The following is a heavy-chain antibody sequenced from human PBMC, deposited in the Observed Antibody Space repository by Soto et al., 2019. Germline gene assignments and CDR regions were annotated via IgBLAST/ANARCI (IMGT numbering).Heavy chain of an antibody. CDR2: MNLNSGNT. CDR3: ARRAGFVDXLYPIDEYYYXMDV. Sequence: ASVKXSCKASGYTFTSYYINWVRQATGQGKEWMGWMNLNSGNTGYAQKFQGRVTMTRNTSISTAYMELSSLRSEDTAVYYCARRAGFVDXLYPIDEYYYXMDVWGKGTXVTVSS. D-gene: IGHD3-10*01. V-gene: IGHV1-8*01. J-gene: IGHJ6*03. CDR1: GYTFTSYY.